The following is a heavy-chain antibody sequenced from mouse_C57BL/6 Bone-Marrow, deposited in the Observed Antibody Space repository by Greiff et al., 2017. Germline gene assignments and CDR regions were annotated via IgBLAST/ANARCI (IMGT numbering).Heavy chain of an antibody. Sequence: QVQLQQSGAELVRPGASVTLSCKASGYTFTDYEMHWVKQTPVHGLEWIGAIDPETGGTAYNQKFKGKAILTADKSSSTAYMQLRRLTSEDSAVYYCTKGYYGSLFAYWGQGTLVTVSA. V-gene: IGHV1-15*01. CDR2: IDPETGGT. CDR1: GYTFTDYE. J-gene: IGHJ3*01. D-gene: IGHD1-1*01. CDR3: TKGYYGSLFAY.